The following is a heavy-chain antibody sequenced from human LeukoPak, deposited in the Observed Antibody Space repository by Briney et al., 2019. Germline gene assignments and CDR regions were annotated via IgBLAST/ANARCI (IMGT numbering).Heavy chain of an antibody. V-gene: IGHV4-34*01. CDR1: GGSISSYY. D-gene: IGHD6-6*01. J-gene: IGHJ3*02. CDR2: INHSGST. CDR3: ARGSYSSSSLGDAFDI. Sequence: SETLSLTCTVSGGSISSYYWSWIRQPPGKGLEWIGEINHSGSTNYNPSLKSRVTISVDTSKNQFSLKLSSVTAADTAVYYCARGSYSSSSLGDAFDIWGQGTMVTVSS.